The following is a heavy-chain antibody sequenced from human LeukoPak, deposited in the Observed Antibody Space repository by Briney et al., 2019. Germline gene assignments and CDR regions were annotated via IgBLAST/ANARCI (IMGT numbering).Heavy chain of an antibody. CDR2: IYEDGGTT. V-gene: IGHV3-23*01. Sequence: GSLRLSCVGSGFTFRSHAMSWVRQAPEKGLEFVSGIYEDGGTTYYADSVKGRFSISRDNSKNTLYLQMDSLRGEDTAVYYCAKDFRIGYSAHFDYWGQGALVTVSS. J-gene: IGHJ4*02. CDR1: GFTFRSHA. CDR3: AKDFRIGYSAHFDY. D-gene: IGHD2-21*01.